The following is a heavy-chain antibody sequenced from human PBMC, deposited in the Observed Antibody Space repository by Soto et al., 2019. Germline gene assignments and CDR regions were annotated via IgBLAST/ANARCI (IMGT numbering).Heavy chain of an antibody. Sequence: HVEIVQSGAEVKMPGASVNVSCKSSGYNFTNHAMHWVRQAPGQRLEWLGWINAATGNTQYSQRFQERFMIIRDTPASTASMELSSLRSEDKAVYYCVRGEARRPPVTRAFDLWGRGTFVTVSS. V-gene: IGHV1-3*01. CDR3: VRGEARRPPVTRAFDL. J-gene: IGHJ3*01. CDR1: GYNFTNHA. CDR2: INAATGNT. D-gene: IGHD4-17*01.